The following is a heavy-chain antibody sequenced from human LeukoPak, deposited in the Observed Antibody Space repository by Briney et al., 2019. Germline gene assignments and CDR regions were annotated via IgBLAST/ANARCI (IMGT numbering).Heavy chain of an antibody. CDR3: ARDLLGWELHYFDY. V-gene: IGHV3-21*01. CDR2: ISGSSSYI. J-gene: IGHJ4*02. D-gene: IGHD1-26*01. Sequence: GGSLRLSCAASGFTFSTYNMNWVRQAPGKGLEWVSSISGSSSYIYYADSVKGRFSISRDNAKNSLYLQMSSLRAEDTAVYYCARDLLGWELHYFDYWGQGTPVTVSS. CDR1: GFTFSTYN.